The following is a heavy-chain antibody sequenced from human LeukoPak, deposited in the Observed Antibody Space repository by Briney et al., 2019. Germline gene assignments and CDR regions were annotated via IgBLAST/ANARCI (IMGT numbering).Heavy chain of an antibody. Sequence: GGSLRLSCAASGSTFSSYSMNWVRQAPGKGLEWVANIKQDGSEKYYVDSVKGRFTISRDNAKSSLYLQINSLRAEDTAVYYCARGGRSTVFYGDYGLYAFDIWGQGTKVTVSS. J-gene: IGHJ3*02. D-gene: IGHD4-17*01. CDR3: ARGGRSTVFYGDYGLYAFDI. CDR2: IKQDGSEK. V-gene: IGHV3-7*01. CDR1: GSTFSSYS.